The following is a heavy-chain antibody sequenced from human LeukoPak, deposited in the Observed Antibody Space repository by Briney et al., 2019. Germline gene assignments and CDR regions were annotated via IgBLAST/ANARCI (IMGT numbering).Heavy chain of an antibody. Sequence: SETLCLTCSVSGGSISSYYWSWIRQPPGKGLEWIGYISYSGNTNYNPSLKSRVTISVDTSKNQFSLKLSSVTAADTAVYYCATRSTGVAATFDCWGQGALVTVSS. J-gene: IGHJ4*02. D-gene: IGHD2-15*01. CDR3: ATRSTGVAATFDC. V-gene: IGHV4-59*01. CDR1: GGSISSYY. CDR2: ISYSGNT.